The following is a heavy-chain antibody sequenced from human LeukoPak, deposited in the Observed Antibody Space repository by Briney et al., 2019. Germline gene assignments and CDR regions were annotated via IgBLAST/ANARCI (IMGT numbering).Heavy chain of an antibody. CDR2: INHSGST. CDR1: GGSFSGYY. Sequence: SETLSLTCAVYGGSFSGYYWSWIRQPPGKGLEWIGEINHSGSTNYNPSLKSRVTISVDTSKNQFSLKLSSVTAADTAVYYCARTYYYDSSGYYYVPTFDYWGQGTLVTVSS. V-gene: IGHV4-34*01. CDR3: ARTYYYDSSGYYYVPTFDY. J-gene: IGHJ4*02. D-gene: IGHD3-22*01.